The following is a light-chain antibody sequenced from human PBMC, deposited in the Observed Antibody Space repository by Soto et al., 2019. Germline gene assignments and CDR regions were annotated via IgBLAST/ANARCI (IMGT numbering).Light chain of an antibody. J-gene: IGKJ4*01. V-gene: IGKV3-20*01. CDR2: DAS. CDR3: QQYGSSPKLT. CDR1: QIVSSNY. Sequence: ALTQSPGTLSSSPWEKATLSCRASQIVSSNYLAWYQQKPGQAPRLLIYDASSRATGIPDRFSGSGSGTDFTLTISRLEPEDFAVYYCQQYGSSPKLTFGGGTKVDIK.